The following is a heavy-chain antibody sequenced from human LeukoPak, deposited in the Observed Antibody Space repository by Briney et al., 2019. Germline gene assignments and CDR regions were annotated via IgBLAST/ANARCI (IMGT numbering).Heavy chain of an antibody. Sequence: PSETLSLTCTVSGGSINSSSYYWGWIRQPPGKGLEWIGSIFYSGNTYDNPSLKSRVTISVDTSKNQFSLKLNSVTAADTAVYYCARVPPGCYYYMDVWGKGTTVTVSS. CDR2: IFYSGNT. CDR3: ARVPPGCYYYMDV. CDR1: GGSINSSSYY. V-gene: IGHV4-39*01. D-gene: IGHD6-19*01. J-gene: IGHJ6*03.